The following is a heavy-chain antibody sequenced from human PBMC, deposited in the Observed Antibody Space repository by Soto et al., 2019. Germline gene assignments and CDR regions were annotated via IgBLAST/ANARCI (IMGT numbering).Heavy chain of an antibody. CDR1: GYTLTELS. CDR3: AQWVGARQKDAFDI. Sequence: ASVKVSCKVSGYTLTELSMHWVRQAPGKGLEWMGGLDPEDGETIYAQKFKGRVTMTEDTSTDTAYMELSSLRSEDTAVYYWAQWVGARQKDAFDIWGQGTMVTVSS. CDR2: LDPEDGET. V-gene: IGHV1-24*01. J-gene: IGHJ3*02. D-gene: IGHD1-26*01.